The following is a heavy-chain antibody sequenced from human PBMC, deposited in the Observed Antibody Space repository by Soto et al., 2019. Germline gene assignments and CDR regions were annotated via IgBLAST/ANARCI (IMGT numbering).Heavy chain of an antibody. CDR3: ERGRGDGYNYCYLDT. CDR1: GFTFRTFA. J-gene: IGHJ4*02. D-gene: IGHD5-12*01. CDR2: MSYDGESK. V-gene: IGHV3-30*04. Sequence: AGSLRLSCAASGFTFRTFAMHWVRQAPGKGLEWVAVMSYDGESKYYADSVRGRFTISRDNSKKTLYLQMNSLRAEDTALYYCERGRGDGYNYCYLDTWGRGTLVTVSS.